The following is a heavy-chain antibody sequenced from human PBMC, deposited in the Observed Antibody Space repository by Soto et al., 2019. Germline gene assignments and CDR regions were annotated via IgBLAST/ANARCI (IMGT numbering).Heavy chain of an antibody. V-gene: IGHV3-7*03. CDR2: IKQDGSEK. CDR1: GFTFSSYW. D-gene: IGHD3-10*01. Sequence: GGSLRLSCAASGFTFSSYWMSWVRQAPGKGLEWVANIKQDGSEKYYVDSVKGRFTISRDNAKISLYLHMNSLRAEDTAVYYCAREGIGLCAFDIWGQGTMVTVS. J-gene: IGHJ3*02. CDR3: AREGIGLCAFDI.